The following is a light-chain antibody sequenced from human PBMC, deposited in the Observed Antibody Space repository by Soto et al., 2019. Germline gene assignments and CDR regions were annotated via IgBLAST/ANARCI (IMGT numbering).Light chain of an antibody. Sequence: EIVMTQSPATLSVSPGERATLSCRASQRVSSNLAWYQQKPGQAPRLLIYGASTGATGIPARFSGSGSGTEFTLTISSLQSGDFAVYYCQQYNMWPLSFGQGTRLEIK. CDR2: GAS. CDR3: QQYNMWPLS. J-gene: IGKJ5*01. V-gene: IGKV3-15*01. CDR1: QRVSSN.